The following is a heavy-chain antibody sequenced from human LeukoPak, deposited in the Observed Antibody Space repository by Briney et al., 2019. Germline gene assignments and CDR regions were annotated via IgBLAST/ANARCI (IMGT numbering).Heavy chain of an antibody. CDR3: ARDREDGIVVATRGYFDY. J-gene: IGHJ4*02. V-gene: IGHV1-18*01. CDR2: ISPYNGNT. CDR1: GYTFTSYG. Sequence: ASVKVSCKASGYTFTSYGISWVRQAPGQGLEWMGWISPYNGNTNYAQKLQGRVTMTTDTSTRTAYMELRSLRSDDTAIYYCARDREDGIVVATRGYFDYWGQGTLVTVSS. D-gene: IGHD2-21*02.